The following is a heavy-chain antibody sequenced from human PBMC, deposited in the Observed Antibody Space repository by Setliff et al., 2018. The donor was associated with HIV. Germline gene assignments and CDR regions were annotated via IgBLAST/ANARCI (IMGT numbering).Heavy chain of an antibody. V-gene: IGHV4-34*01. D-gene: IGHD3-10*01. J-gene: IGHJ4*02. Sequence: SETLSLTCAVYGGSFSAYSWAWIRQPPGKGLEWIGDINHSGSTNYNPSLKSRVTISIDTSKNQISLKLSSVTAADTAVYYCARGLNYYGSGSYLPLGYWGQGTLVTVSS. CDR3: ARGLNYYGSGSYLPLGY. CDR1: GGSFSAYS. CDR2: INHSGST.